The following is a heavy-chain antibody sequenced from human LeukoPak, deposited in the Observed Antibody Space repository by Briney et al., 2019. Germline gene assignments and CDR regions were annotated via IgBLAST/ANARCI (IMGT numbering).Heavy chain of an antibody. D-gene: IGHD3-22*01. CDR2: IFHSGST. CDR1: GDSISSENW. CDR3: ARRSKDSSGYYYFDY. J-gene: IGHJ4*02. Sequence: PSGTLSLTCAVSGDSISSENWWSWVRQTPGKGLEWIGEIFHSGSTNYNPSLKSRVAMSVDKSKNQFSLKLTSVTAADTAVYYCARRSKDSSGYYYFDYWGQGTLVTVSS. V-gene: IGHV4-4*02.